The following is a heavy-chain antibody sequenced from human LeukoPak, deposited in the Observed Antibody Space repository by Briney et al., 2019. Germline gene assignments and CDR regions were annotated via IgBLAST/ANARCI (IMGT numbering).Heavy chain of an antibody. V-gene: IGHV3-74*01. Sequence: TGGSLRLSCAASGFTSSSYWMHWVRQAPGKGLVWVSRTNSDGSSTSYADSVKGRFTISRDNAKNTLYLQMNSLRAEDTAVYYCARVNDDAFDIWGQGTMVTVSS. CDR1: GFTSSSYW. CDR2: TNSDGSST. J-gene: IGHJ3*02. CDR3: ARVNDDAFDI. D-gene: IGHD1-1*01.